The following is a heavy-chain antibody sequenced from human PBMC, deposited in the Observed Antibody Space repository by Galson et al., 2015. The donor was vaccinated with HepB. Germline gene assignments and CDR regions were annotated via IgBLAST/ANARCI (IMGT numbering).Heavy chain of an antibody. V-gene: IGHV3-30*03. CDR3: ARGRFYYDSRGYFLH. CDR1: GFSFSTYD. Sequence: SLRLSCAASGFSFSTYDMHWLRQAPGKGLEWVAVIGYDGSLKNHADSVKGRFSISRDNSKDTLNLQMNSLRNEDTAIYYCARGRFYYDSRGYFLHWGQGSLVTVSS. CDR2: IGYDGSLK. D-gene: IGHD3-22*01. J-gene: IGHJ1*01.